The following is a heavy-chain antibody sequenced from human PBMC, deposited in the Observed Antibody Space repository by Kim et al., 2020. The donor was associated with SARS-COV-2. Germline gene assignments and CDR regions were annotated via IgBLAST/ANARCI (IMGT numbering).Heavy chain of an antibody. V-gene: IGHV3-21*01. J-gene: IGHJ4*02. CDR3: ARDRDSSGYADS. D-gene: IGHD3-22*01. Sequence: YADSLKCRFTISRDNANNALYLQRNSLRAEDTALYYCARDRDSSGYADSWGQGTLVTVSS.